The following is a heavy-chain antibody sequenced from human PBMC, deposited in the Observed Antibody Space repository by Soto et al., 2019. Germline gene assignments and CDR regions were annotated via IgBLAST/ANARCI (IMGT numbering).Heavy chain of an antibody. CDR1: GFTFSRDA. CDR3: VRDAAESGYAFDI. V-gene: IGHV3-33*01. J-gene: IGHJ3*02. Sequence: QLVESGGGVVQPGRSLRLSCAASGFTFSRDAMHWVRQAPGKGLEWVAFIWNDGSNEYYADSVKGRAIIYRDNSENTVYLQMNSQRGEETAVYFCVRDAAESGYAFDIWGQGTMVTVSS. CDR2: IWNDGSNE. D-gene: IGHD3-10*01.